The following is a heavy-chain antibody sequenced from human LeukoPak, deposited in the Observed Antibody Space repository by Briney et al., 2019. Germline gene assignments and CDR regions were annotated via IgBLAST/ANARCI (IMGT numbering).Heavy chain of an antibody. CDR3: AKGDTTWELPHDY. D-gene: IGHD1-26*01. CDR2: VSSSGGTT. Sequence: GGSLRLSCAASGFTFSSHGMSWVRQAPGKGLEWVSAVSSSGGTTYYADSVKGRFTISRDNSKNTLYLQMNSLRAEDTAVYYCAKGDTTWELPHDYWGQGTLATVSS. J-gene: IGHJ4*02. CDR1: GFTFSSHG. V-gene: IGHV3-23*01.